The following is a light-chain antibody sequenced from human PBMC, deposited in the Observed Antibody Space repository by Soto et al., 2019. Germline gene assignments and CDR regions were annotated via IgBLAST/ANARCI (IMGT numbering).Light chain of an antibody. CDR1: QDIRSD. V-gene: IGKV1-17*01. J-gene: IGKJ3*01. CDR3: LQHNSYTFT. Sequence: DIQMTQSPSSLSASVGDRVTITCRASQDIRSDLGWFQQKPGKAPKRLMYAASTLESGVPSRFSGSRSGTEFTLTISSLQPEDFATYYCLQHNSYTFTFGPGTKVDIK. CDR2: AAS.